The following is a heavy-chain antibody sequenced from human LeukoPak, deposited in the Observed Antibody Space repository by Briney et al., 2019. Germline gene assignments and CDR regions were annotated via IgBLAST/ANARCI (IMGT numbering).Heavy chain of an antibody. J-gene: IGHJ3*02. CDR1: GYTFTSYG. Sequence: GAPVKVSCKASGYTFTSYGITWVRQAPGQGLEWMGWITPYNDNTNYAQNLQGRVTMTTDTSTSTAYMELRSLRSDDTAVYYCARWYCSSTSCYAGAFDIWGQGTMVTVSS. D-gene: IGHD2-2*01. CDR2: ITPYNDNT. CDR3: ARWYCSSTSCYAGAFDI. V-gene: IGHV1-18*04.